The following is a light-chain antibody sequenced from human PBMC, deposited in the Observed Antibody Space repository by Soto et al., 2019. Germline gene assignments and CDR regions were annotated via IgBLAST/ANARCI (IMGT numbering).Light chain of an antibody. CDR2: EVS. V-gene: IGLV2-14*01. J-gene: IGLJ2*01. CDR1: SRDIGGYNY. Sequence: QSVLTQPASVSGSPGQSITISCSGTSRDIGGYNYESRYQQQPGKAPTLMIYEVSNRLSGVSNRFSGCKSGNTASLTISGLQAEDEDDYYCSSYTRYTPVVFGGGTK. CDR3: SSYTRYTPVV.